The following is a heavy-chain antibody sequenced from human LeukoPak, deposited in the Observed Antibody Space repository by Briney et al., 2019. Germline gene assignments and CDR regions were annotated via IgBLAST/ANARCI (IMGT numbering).Heavy chain of an antibody. V-gene: IGHV3-30*19. J-gene: IGHJ4*02. Sequence: GGSLRLSCAASGFTFSSYGMHWVRQAPGKGLEWVAVISYDGSNKYYADSVKGRFTISRDNSKNTLYLQMNSLRAEDTAVYYCARLFGADGADFDYWGQGTLVTVSS. CDR3: ARLFGADGADFDY. CDR1: GFTFSSYG. D-gene: IGHD3-10*02. CDR2: ISYDGSNK.